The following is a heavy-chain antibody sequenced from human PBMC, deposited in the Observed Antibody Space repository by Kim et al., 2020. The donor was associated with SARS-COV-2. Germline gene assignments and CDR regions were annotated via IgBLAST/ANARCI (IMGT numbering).Heavy chain of an antibody. CDR1: GGSISSYY. J-gene: IGHJ5*02. V-gene: IGHV4-59*01. CDR2: IYYSGST. Sequence: SETLSLTCTVSGGSISSYYWSWIRQPPGKGLEWIGYIYYSGSTNYNPSLKSRVTISVDTSKNQFSLKLSSVTAADTAVYYCVRMGYYYDSSGRFDPWGQGTLVTVSS. D-gene: IGHD3-22*01. CDR3: VRMGYYYDSSGRFDP.